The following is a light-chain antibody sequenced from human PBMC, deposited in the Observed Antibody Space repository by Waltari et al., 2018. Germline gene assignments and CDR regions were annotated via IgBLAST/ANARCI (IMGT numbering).Light chain of an antibody. Sequence: EVVLTQSPATLSLSPGERATLSCSASQSVSDYLVWYQQKPGQTPRLLIYDASKRATGIPPRFSGSGSGTDFTLTISSLEPEDIAVYYCQHRSTWRHTFGGGTKVEIK. CDR2: DAS. CDR1: QSVSDY. J-gene: IGKJ4*01. V-gene: IGKV3-11*01. CDR3: QHRSTWRHT.